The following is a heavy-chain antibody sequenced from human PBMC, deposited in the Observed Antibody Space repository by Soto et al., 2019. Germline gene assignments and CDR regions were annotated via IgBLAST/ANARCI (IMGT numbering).Heavy chain of an antibody. Sequence: QVQLQESGPGLVKPSQTLSLTCTVSGGSISSGGYYWSWIRQHPGKGLEWIGYIYYSGSTYYNPSLKSRVTKSVDTSKNQFSLKLSSVTAADTAVYYCARVVVAANGTPCWFDPWGQGTLVTVSS. CDR3: ARVVVAANGTPCWFDP. V-gene: IGHV4-31*03. D-gene: IGHD2-15*01. CDR2: IYYSGST. J-gene: IGHJ5*02. CDR1: GGSISSGGYY.